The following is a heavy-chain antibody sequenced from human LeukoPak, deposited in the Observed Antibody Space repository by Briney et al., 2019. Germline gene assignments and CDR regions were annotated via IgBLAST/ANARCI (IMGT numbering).Heavy chain of an antibody. CDR3: ASAGDWRYYYYMDV. CDR1: GFTFSSYW. D-gene: IGHD2-21*02. CDR2: INSDGSST. Sequence: PGGSLRLSCAASGFTFSSYWMHWVRQAPGKGLVWVSRINSDGSSTSYADSVKGRFTISRDNAKNTLYLQMNSLRAEDTAVYYCASAGDWRYYYYMDVWGKGTTVTVSS. V-gene: IGHV3-74*01. J-gene: IGHJ6*03.